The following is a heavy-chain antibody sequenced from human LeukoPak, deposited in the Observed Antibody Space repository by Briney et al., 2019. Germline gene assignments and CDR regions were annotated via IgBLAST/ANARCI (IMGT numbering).Heavy chain of an antibody. Sequence: GGSLRLSCAASGFTFSSYSMNWVRQAPGKGLEWVSSISSSSSYIYYADSVKGRFTISRDNAKNSLYLQMNSLRAEDTAVYYCARELRSTESIDYWGQGTLVTVSS. CDR1: GFTFSSYS. V-gene: IGHV3-21*01. CDR2: ISSSSSYI. J-gene: IGHJ4*02. CDR3: ARELRSTESIDY. D-gene: IGHD3-3*01.